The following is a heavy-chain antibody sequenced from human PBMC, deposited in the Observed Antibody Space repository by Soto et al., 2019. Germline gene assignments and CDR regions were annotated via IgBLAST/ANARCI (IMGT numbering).Heavy chain of an antibody. J-gene: IGHJ6*02. V-gene: IGHV3-74*01. CDR2: INSDGSST. CDR3: ASDLHGSGSFAYYYGMDV. CDR1: GFIFSNYW. D-gene: IGHD3-10*01. Sequence: GGSLRLSCAASGFIFSNYWMHWVRQVPGKGLVWVSHINSDGSSTTYADSVKGRLTVSRDNAKNTLFLQMSSLRAEDTAVYYCASDLHGSGSFAYYYGMDVWGQGTTVTVSS.